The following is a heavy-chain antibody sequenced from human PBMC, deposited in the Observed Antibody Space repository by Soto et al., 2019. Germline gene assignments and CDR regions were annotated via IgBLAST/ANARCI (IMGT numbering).Heavy chain of an antibody. CDR3: AREWGRSYYYGMDV. Sequence: GGSLRLSCRASGFIFSDYAIHWVRQAPGRGLEWVAVLIDDGYFQYYADSVKGRFTISSDKSNNTVYLHMSSLRVDDTAVYYCAREWGRSYYYGMDVWGQGTTVTVSS. CDR2: LIDDGYFQ. D-gene: IGHD3-10*01. CDR1: GFIFSDYA. V-gene: IGHV3-30-3*01. J-gene: IGHJ6*02.